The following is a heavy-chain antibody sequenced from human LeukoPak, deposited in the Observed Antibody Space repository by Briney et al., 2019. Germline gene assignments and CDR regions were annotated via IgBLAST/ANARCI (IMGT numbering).Heavy chain of an antibody. D-gene: IGHD3-3*01. J-gene: IGHJ4*02. CDR3: ARGVSRFFPLEY. V-gene: IGHV4-34*01. CDR1: GGSFSGYY. Sequence: PSETLSLTCAVYGGSFSGYYWSWIRQPPGKGLEWIGEINHSGSTNYNPSLKSRVTISVDTSKNQFSLKLSSVTAADTAVYYCARGVSRFFPLEYWGQGTLVTVSS. CDR2: INHSGST.